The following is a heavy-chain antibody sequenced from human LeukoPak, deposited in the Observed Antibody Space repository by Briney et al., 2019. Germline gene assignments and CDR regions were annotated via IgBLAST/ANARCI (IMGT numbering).Heavy chain of an antibody. CDR1: GFIFSNFA. Sequence: GGSLRLFCAASGFIFSNFALMWIRQSPGQRLEWVSCLTAAGAPIYADSVKGRFTISRDNAKNHLYLQMSSVRAEDTAQYFGARDANGDYIGAFEVLGQGTVVTVSS. CDR3: ARDANGDYIGAFEV. D-gene: IGHD4-17*01. J-gene: IGHJ3*01. CDR2: LTAAGAP. V-gene: IGHV3-23*01.